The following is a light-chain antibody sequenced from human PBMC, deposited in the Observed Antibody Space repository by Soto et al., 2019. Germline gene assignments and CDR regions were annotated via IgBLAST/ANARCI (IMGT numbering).Light chain of an antibody. J-gene: IGKJ4*01. CDR1: QDISNY. CDR2: DAS. Sequence: DIQMTQSPSSLSASVGERVTITCQASQDISNYLGWYQQKPGKAPKLLIFDASNLETGVPSRCSGSASGKDFTFTISSLQPEDIATYYCQQYDELPLTFGGGTKVEIK. CDR3: QQYDELPLT. V-gene: IGKV1-33*01.